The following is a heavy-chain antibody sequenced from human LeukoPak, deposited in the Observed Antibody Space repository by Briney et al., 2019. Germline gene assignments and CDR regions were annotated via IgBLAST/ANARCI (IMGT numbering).Heavy chain of an antibody. J-gene: IGHJ4*02. CDR3: ARHPGGVTTPFDY. D-gene: IGHD3-16*01. V-gene: IGHV4-39*01. CDR1: GGSISSSSYY. CDR2: IYYSGST. Sequence: SETLSLTCTVSGGSISSSSYYWGWIRQPPGKGLEWIGSIYYSGSTNYNPSLKSRVTISVDTSKNQFSLKLSSVTAADTALHYCARHPGGVTTPFDYWGQGTLVTVPS.